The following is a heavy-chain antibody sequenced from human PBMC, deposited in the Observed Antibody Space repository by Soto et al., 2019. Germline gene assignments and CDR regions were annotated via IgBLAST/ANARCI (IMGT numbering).Heavy chain of an antibody. J-gene: IGHJ6*03. V-gene: IGHV3-23*01. CDR1: GFTFGSYA. Sequence: EVQLLESGGGLVQPGGSLRLSCAASGFTFGSYAMSWVRQAPGKGLEWVSAISGSGGSTYYADSVKGRFTISRDNSKNTLYLQMNSLRAEDTAVYYCAKCDQRDDYIWGSYRYPHYYYYYMDVWGKGTTVTVSS. D-gene: IGHD3-16*02. CDR3: AKCDQRDDYIWGSYRYPHYYYYYMDV. CDR2: ISGSGGST.